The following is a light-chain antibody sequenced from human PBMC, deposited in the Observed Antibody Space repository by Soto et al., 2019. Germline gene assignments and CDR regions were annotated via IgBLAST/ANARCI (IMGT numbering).Light chain of an antibody. J-gene: IGKJ5*01. CDR3: QQRSDWPSIT. V-gene: IGKV3-11*01. Sequence: EIVLTQSPATLSLSPGERATLSCRASQSVSTSLAWYQQKPGQAPRLLIHDASNRATGIPVRFSGSGSGTDFTLTIDSLGPEDFAVYYCQQRSDWPSITFGQGTRLEIK. CDR1: QSVSTS. CDR2: DAS.